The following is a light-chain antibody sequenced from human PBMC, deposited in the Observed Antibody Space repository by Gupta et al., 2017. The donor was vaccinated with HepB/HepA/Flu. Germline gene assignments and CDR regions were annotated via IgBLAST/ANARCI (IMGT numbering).Light chain of an antibody. Sequence: QLVLTQSPSASASLGASVKLTCTLSSGHSSYAIAWHQQQPNTGPRYLMKLDNDGSHTKGDGIPDRFSGSSSGAARYLTIASLQSEDESYYYCQNWGTGIGVFGGGTKLTVL. CDR2: LDNDGSH. CDR3: QNWGTGIGV. J-gene: IGLJ3*02. V-gene: IGLV4-69*01. CDR1: SGHSSYA.